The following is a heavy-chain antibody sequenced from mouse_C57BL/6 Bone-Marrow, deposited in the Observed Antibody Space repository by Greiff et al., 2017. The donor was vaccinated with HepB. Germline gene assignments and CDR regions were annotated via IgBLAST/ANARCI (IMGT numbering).Heavy chain of an antibody. CDR3: ARAYYYYNAIAY. V-gene: IGHV1-81*01. CDR2: IYPRSGNT. CDR1: GYTFTSYG. Sequence: VQLQQSGAELARPGASVKLSCKASGYTFTSYGISWVKQRPGQGLEWIGEIYPRSGNTYYNEKFKGKATLTADKSSSTAYMELRSLTSEDSAVEFCARAYYYYNAIAYWGQGTLVTVSA. J-gene: IGHJ3*01. D-gene: IGHD2-12*01.